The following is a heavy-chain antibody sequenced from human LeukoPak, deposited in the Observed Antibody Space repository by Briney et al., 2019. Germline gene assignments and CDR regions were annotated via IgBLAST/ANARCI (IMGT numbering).Heavy chain of an antibody. D-gene: IGHD2-2*01. CDR2: NHYSGSA. Sequence: SETLSLTYTVSGGAISSYYWSWIRQPPGKGLEWLGDNHYSGSANYNPSPKSRVTRSVDTSKNHFSLKLSSVTAADTAVYHCARVQVPYCSSTSCSETYWFDPWGQGTLVTVSS. V-gene: IGHV4-59*01. J-gene: IGHJ5*02. CDR1: GGAISSYY. CDR3: ARVQVPYCSSTSCSETYWFDP.